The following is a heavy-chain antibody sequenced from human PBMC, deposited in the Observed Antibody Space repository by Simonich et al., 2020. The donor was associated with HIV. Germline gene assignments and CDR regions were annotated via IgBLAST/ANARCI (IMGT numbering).Heavy chain of an antibody. CDR2: IRGSGGSP. CDR1: GFTFSSYA. J-gene: IGHJ4*02. V-gene: IGHV3-23*01. D-gene: IGHD3-3*01. CDR3: AKDRYYNFWSGYYDY. Sequence: EVQLLESGGGLVQPGGSLRLSCAASGFTFSSYAMSWVRQAPGKGMEWVSAIRGSGGSPYYADSVKGRFTISRDNSKNTLYLQMNGLRAEDTAVYYCAKDRYYNFWSGYYDYWGQGTLVTVSS.